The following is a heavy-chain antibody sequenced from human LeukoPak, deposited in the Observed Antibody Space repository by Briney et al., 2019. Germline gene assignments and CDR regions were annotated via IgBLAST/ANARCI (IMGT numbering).Heavy chain of an antibody. Sequence: GASVKVSCKASGYTFTSYDINWVRQATGQGLEWMGWMNPNSGNTGYAQKFQGRVTMTRNTSISTAYMELSSLRSEDTAVYYCAREIVVVSLYCYGMDVWGQGTTVTVSS. D-gene: IGHD2-15*01. CDR3: AREIVVVSLYCYGMDV. J-gene: IGHJ6*02. V-gene: IGHV1-8*01. CDR1: GYTFTSYD. CDR2: MNPNSGNT.